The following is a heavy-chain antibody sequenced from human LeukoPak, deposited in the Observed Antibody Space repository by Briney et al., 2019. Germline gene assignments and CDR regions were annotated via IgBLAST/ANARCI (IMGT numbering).Heavy chain of an antibody. CDR3: ARSGWSYYFGLDV. J-gene: IGHJ6*02. V-gene: IGHV3-21*01. CDR1: GFSFSHYS. CDR2: IGTSSGNT. D-gene: IGHD6-19*01. Sequence: GGSLRLSCAASGFSFSHYSMNWVRQAPGKGLEWVSSIGTSSGNTNYGDSVKGRFTISRDNMKNSVHLQMNSLRAEDTAVYYCARSGWSYYFGLDVWGHGTTVTVSS.